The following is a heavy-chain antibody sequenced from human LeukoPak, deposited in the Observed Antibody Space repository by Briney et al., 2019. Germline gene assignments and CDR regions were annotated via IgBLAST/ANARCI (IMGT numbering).Heavy chain of an antibody. J-gene: IGHJ4*02. D-gene: IGHD2-2*02. V-gene: IGHV3-30*18. Sequence: GGSLRLSCAASGFIFSNYGMHWVRQAPGKGLEWVAVISDDGGNKYYVDSVKGRFTISRDNSKNTLYMQMNSLRGEDTAVYYCANSPTYCSSTSCYIDYWGQGTLVAVSS. CDR3: ANSPTYCSSTSCYIDY. CDR2: ISDDGGNK. CDR1: GFIFSNYG.